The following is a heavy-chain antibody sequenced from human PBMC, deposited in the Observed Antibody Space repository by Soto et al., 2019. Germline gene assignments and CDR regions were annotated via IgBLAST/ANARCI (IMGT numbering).Heavy chain of an antibody. Sequence: PRGSLRLSGAASGFPFSSYVINCVSQAPGKGVGWVEVIPYDRRNKYYADAVKGRFTISSDKSKNTLYLQMSSLRAEDTAVYYEVKGGSSDCRYFYDMNVWGQGRTVTVSS. J-gene: IGHJ6*02. V-gene: IGHV3-30*18. D-gene: IGHD6-19*01. CDR2: IPYDRRNK. CDR1: GFPFSSYV. CDR3: VKGGSSDCRYFYDMNV.